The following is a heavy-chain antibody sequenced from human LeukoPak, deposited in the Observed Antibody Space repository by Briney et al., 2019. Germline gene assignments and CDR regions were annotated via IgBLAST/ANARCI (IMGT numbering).Heavy chain of an antibody. J-gene: IGHJ4*02. CDR1: GFTVSSNY. D-gene: IGHD3-22*01. V-gene: IGHV3-66*02. Sequence: PGGSLRLSCAASGFTVSSNYMSWVRQAPGKGLEWVSVIYSGGSTYYADSVKGRFTISRDNSKNTLYLQMNSLRAEYTAVYYCASSSWNYYDSSGYPKAFDYWGQGTLVTVSS. CDR2: IYSGGST. CDR3: ASSSWNYYDSSGYPKAFDY.